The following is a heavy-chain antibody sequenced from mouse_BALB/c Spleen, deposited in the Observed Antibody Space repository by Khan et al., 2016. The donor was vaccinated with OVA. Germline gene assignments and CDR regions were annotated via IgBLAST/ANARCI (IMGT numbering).Heavy chain of an antibody. Sequence: DLVKPGASVKLSCKASGYTFTSYWINWIKQRPGQGLEWIGRIAPGSGSTDYNEMFKGKATLTVDTSSSTVYIQLSSLSSEDSAVYVCARENYYSSSCYAMDYWGQGTTVTVSS. J-gene: IGHJ4*01. V-gene: IGHV1S41*01. CDR3: ARENYYSSSCYAMDY. D-gene: IGHD1-1*01. CDR2: IAPGSGST. CDR1: GYTFTSYW.